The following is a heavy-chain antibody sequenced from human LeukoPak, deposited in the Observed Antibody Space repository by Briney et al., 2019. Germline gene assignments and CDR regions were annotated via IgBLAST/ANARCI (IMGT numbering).Heavy chain of an antibody. CDR3: ARGAPKYCSSTSCSHAFDI. V-gene: IGHV3-48*01. CDR2: ISSSSSTI. J-gene: IGHJ3*02. D-gene: IGHD2-2*01. Sequence: GGSLRLSCAASGFTFSSYSMNWVRQAPGKGLEWVSYISSSSSTICYADSVKGRFTISRNNAKNSLYLQMNSLRAEDTAVYYCARGAPKYCSSTSCSHAFDIWGQGTMVTVSS. CDR1: GFTFSSYS.